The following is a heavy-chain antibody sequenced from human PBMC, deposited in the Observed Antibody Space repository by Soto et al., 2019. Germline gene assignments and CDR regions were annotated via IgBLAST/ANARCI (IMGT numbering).Heavy chain of an antibody. Sequence: GGSLRLSCAASGFTFSSYGMHWVRQAPGKGLEWVAVISYDGSNKYYADSVKGRFTISRDNSKNTLYLQMNSLRAEDTAVYYCAKGAGFSSGVVYYYGMDVWGQGTTVTVSS. CDR3: AKGAGFSSGVVYYYGMDV. J-gene: IGHJ6*02. D-gene: IGHD6-19*01. CDR2: ISYDGSNK. V-gene: IGHV3-30*18. CDR1: GFTFSSYG.